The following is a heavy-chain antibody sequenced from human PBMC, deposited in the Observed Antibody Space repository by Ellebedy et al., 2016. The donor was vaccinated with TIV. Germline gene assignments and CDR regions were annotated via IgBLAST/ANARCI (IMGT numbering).Heavy chain of an antibody. D-gene: IGHD3-22*01. CDR3: ARASGYYSYFDY. J-gene: IGHJ4*02. CDR2: ISYDGSNK. Sequence: GGSLRLSCAASGFTFSSYAMHWVRQAPGKGLEWVAVISYDGSNKYYADSVKGRFTISRDNSKNTLYLQMNSLRAEDTAVYYCARASGYYSYFDYWGQGTLVTVSS. V-gene: IGHV3-30*04. CDR1: GFTFSSYA.